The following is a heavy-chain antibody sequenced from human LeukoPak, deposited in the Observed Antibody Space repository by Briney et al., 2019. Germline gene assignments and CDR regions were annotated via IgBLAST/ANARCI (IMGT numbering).Heavy chain of an antibody. CDR1: GYTFTSYG. CDR3: ARVRYPTYSGSYYYFDY. V-gene: IGHV1-18*01. Sequence: ASVKVSCKASGYTFTSYGISWVRQAPGQGLEWMGWISAYNGNTNYAQKLQGRVTMTTDTSTSTAYMELRSLRSDDTAVYYCARVRYPTYSGSYYYFDYWGQGTLVTVSS. CDR2: ISAYNGNT. J-gene: IGHJ4*02. D-gene: IGHD1-26*01.